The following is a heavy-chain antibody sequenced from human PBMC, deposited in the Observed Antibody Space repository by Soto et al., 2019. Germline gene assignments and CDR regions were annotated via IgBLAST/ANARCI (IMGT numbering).Heavy chain of an antibody. V-gene: IGHV1-8*01. D-gene: IGHD2-2*01. Sequence: ASVKVCCKASGYTFTSYDINWVRQATGQGLEWMGWMNPNSGNTGYAQKFQGRVTMTRNTSISTAYMELSSLRSEDTAVYYCASLGYCSSTSCYPPLHFYYGMDVWGQGTTVTVSS. CDR3: ASLGYCSSTSCYPPLHFYYGMDV. CDR1: GYTFTSYD. J-gene: IGHJ6*02. CDR2: MNPNSGNT.